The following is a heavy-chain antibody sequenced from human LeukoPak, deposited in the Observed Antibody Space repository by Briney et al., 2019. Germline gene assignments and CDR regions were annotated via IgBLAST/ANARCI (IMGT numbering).Heavy chain of an antibody. D-gene: IGHD7-27*01. CDR3: ARDLSSTSNWEFDY. Sequence: ASVKVSCKASGYTFTDYFIHRVRQAPGRGPEWMGRMNGNSGVTMYAQTLQDRVTMTRDTSISTAYMELSRLTSDDTAVYYCARDLSSTSNWEFDYWGQGTLVTVSS. J-gene: IGHJ4*02. V-gene: IGHV1-2*06. CDR1: GYTFTDYF. CDR2: MNGNSGVT.